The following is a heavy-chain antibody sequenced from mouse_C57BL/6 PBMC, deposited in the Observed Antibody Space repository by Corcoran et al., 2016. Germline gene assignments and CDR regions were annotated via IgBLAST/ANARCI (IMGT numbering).Heavy chain of an antibody. Sequence: QIQLVQSGPELKKPGETVKISCKASGYTFTTYGMSWVKQAPGKGLKWMGWINTYSGVPTYADDFKGRFAFSLETSASTAYLQINNLKNEDTATYFCARPTMITTGAMDYWGQGTSVTVSS. CDR3: ARPTMITTGAMDY. D-gene: IGHD2-4*01. J-gene: IGHJ4*01. CDR2: INTYSGVP. V-gene: IGHV9-3*01. CDR1: GYTFTTYG.